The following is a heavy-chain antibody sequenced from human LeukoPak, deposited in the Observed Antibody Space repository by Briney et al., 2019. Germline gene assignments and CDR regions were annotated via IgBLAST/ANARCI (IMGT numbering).Heavy chain of an antibody. V-gene: IGHV3-21*01. CDR3: ARGLLTAGFGWFDP. CDR1: GFTFSRYS. CDR2: ISSSSTYI. J-gene: IGHJ5*02. Sequence: GGSLRLSCAASGFTFSRYSMNWVRQAPGKGLEWVSSISSSSTYIYYEDSVKGRFTVSRDNAKNSLYLQMNSLRAEDTAVYYRARGLLTAGFGWFDPWGQGTLVTVSS. D-gene: IGHD7-27*01.